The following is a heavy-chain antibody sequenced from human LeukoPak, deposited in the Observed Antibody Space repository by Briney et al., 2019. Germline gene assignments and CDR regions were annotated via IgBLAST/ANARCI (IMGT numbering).Heavy chain of an antibody. Sequence: GGSLRLSCAASGLTFSDYYMSWIRQAPGKGLEWVAFIRYDGSNKYYADSVKGRFTISRDNSKNTLYLQMNSLRAEDTAVYYCAKVGDYVWGSYRIDYWGQGTLVTVSS. J-gene: IGHJ4*02. CDR1: GLTFSDYY. CDR2: IRYDGSNK. V-gene: IGHV3-30*02. CDR3: AKVGDYVWGSYRIDY. D-gene: IGHD3-16*02.